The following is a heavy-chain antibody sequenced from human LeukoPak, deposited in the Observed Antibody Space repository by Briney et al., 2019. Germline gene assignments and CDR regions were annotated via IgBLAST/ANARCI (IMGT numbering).Heavy chain of an antibody. D-gene: IGHD6-13*01. CDR2: ISGSGGST. CDR1: GFTFSSYA. Sequence: HSGGSLRLSCAASGFTFSSYAMSWVRQAPGKGLEWVSAISGSGGSTYYADSVKGRFTISRDNSKNTLYPQMNSLRAEDTAVYYCAKRRGAAAGSIDYWGQGTLVTVSS. V-gene: IGHV3-23*01. J-gene: IGHJ4*02. CDR3: AKRRGAAAGSIDY.